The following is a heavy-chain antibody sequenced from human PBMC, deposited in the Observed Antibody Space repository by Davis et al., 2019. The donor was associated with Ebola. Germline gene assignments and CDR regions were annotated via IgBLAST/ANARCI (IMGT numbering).Heavy chain of an antibody. D-gene: IGHD2-8*02. V-gene: IGHV1-69*04. Sequence: SVKVSCKASGGTFSSYAISWVRQAPGQGLEWMGRIIPILGIANYAQKFQGRVTITADKSTSTAYMELSSLRSEDTAVYYCARDLVLVVYASFAAFDIWGQGTMVTVSS. J-gene: IGHJ3*02. CDR1: GGTFSSYA. CDR3: ARDLVLVVYASFAAFDI. CDR2: IIPILGIA.